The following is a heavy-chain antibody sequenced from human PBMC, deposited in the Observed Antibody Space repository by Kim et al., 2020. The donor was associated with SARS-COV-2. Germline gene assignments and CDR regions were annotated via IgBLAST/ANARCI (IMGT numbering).Heavy chain of an antibody. CDR2: ITSSGVYT. J-gene: IGHJ4*02. CDR1: RLTFSDYY. D-gene: IGHD6-6*01. V-gene: IGHV3-11*05. Sequence: GGSLRLSCAASRLTFSDYYMSWIRQAPGKGLECVSYITSSGVYTNYADSVEGRFTISRDNAKNSLYLQMNSLRAEDTAVYYCARGFQYSSSRFFDYWGQGILVTVSS. CDR3: ARGFQYSSSRFFDY.